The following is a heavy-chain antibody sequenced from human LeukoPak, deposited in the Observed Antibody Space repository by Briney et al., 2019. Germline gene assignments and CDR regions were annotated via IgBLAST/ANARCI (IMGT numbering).Heavy chain of an antibody. CDR2: IYPGDSDP. CDR3: ARHPFDSSGYYLDY. J-gene: IGHJ4*02. CDR1: GYSFTSYS. Sequence: GESLKISCKGSGYSFTSYSIGWVRQMPGKGLEWMGIIYPGDSDPRYSPSFQGQVTISADKSISTAYLQWSSLKASDTATYYCARHPFDSSGYYLDYWGQGTLVTVSS. V-gene: IGHV5-51*01. D-gene: IGHD3-22*01.